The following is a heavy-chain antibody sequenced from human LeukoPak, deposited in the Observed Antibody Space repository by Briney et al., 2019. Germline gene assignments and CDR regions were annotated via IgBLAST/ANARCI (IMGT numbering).Heavy chain of an antibody. CDR2: IKQDGSDK. CDR3: AREVWGPEY. D-gene: IGHD1-14*01. V-gene: IGHV3-7*01. J-gene: IGHJ4*02. CDR1: GFTFTKYW. Sequence: GSLRLSCAASGFTFTKYWMSWVRQAPGKGLEWVGNIKQDGSDKNYMDSVKGRFTISRDNTKNSVYLQMSSLRAEDTAVYYCAREVWGPEYWGQGTLVTVSS.